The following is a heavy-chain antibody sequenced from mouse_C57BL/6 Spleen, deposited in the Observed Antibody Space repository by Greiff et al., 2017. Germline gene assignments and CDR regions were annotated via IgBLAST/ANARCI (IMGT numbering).Heavy chain of an antibody. V-gene: IGHV3-6*01. CDR3: ASPYDYDGRGYAMDY. CDR2: ISYDGSN. CDR1: GYSITSGYY. J-gene: IGHJ4*01. Sequence: DVKLQESGPGLVKPSQSLSLTCSVTGYSITSGYYWNWIRQFPGNKLEWMGYISYDGSNNYNPSLKNRISITRDTSKNQFFLKLNSVTTEDTATYYCASPYDYDGRGYAMDYWGQGTSVTVSS. D-gene: IGHD2-4*01.